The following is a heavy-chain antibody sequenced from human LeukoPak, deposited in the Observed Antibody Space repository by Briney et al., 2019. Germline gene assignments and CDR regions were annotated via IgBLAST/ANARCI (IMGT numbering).Heavy chain of an antibody. J-gene: IGHJ6*03. Sequence: GGSLRLSCATSGFTFRSYWMHWVRQAPGMGLVWVSRINTDGTTPTYADSVKGRFTISRDNAKSTLYLQMNSLRAEDTAVYYCARDLGYYYYYMDVWGRGTTVTVSS. CDR2: INTDGTTP. CDR1: GFTFRSYW. V-gene: IGHV3-74*01. CDR3: ARDLGYYYYYMDV. D-gene: IGHD3-10*01.